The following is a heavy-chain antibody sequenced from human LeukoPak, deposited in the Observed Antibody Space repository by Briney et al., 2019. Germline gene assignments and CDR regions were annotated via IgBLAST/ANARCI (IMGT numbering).Heavy chain of an antibody. CDR2: IRSKANSYAT. J-gene: IGHJ4*02. Sequence: GGSLRLSCAASGFTFSGSAMHWVRQASGKGLEWVGRIRSKANSYATAYAASVKGRFTISRDDSKNTAYLQVNSLKTEDTAVYYCTRLEARAYWGQGTLVTVSS. CDR3: TRLEARAY. CDR1: GFTFSGSA. V-gene: IGHV3-73*01.